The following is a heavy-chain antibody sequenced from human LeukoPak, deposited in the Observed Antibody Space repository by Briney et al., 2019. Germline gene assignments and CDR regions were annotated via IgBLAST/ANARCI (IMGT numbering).Heavy chain of an antibody. CDR2: IKSKTDGETT. CDR1: GFTFSRYG. V-gene: IGHV3-15*01. CDR3: TAWISN. D-gene: IGHD3-3*02. J-gene: IGHJ4*02. Sequence: AGGSLRLSCAGSGFTFSRYGMHWVRQAPGKGLEWVGRIKSKTDGETTDYAAPVKGRFTISRDDSKNTLYLQMNSLKTQDTAEYYCTAWISNWGQGTLVTVSS.